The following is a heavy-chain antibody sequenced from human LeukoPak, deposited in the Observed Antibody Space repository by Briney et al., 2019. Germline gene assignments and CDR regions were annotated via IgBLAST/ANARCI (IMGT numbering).Heavy chain of an antibody. V-gene: IGHV3-23*01. J-gene: IGHJ4*02. CDR3: AKGLRSSTSCYDY. D-gene: IGHD2-2*01. CDR1: GFTFSSYA. CDR2: ISGSGGST. Sequence: GGSLRLSCAASGFTFSSYAMSWVRQAPGKGLEWVSAISGSGGSTYYADSVKGWFTISRDNSKNTLYLQMNSLRAEDTAVYYCAKGLRSSTSCYDYWGQGTLVTVSS.